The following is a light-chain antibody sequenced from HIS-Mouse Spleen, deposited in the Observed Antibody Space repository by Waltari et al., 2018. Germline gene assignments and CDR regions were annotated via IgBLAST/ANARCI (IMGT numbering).Light chain of an antibody. Sequence: DIQMTQSPSTLSASVGDRVTITFRASQSISSWLAWYQQKPGKAPKLLIYKASSLESGVPSRFSGSGSGTEFTLTISSLQPDDFATYYCQQYNSWWTFGQGTKVEIK. J-gene: IGKJ1*01. CDR3: QQYNSWWT. V-gene: IGKV1-5*03. CDR2: KAS. CDR1: QSISSW.